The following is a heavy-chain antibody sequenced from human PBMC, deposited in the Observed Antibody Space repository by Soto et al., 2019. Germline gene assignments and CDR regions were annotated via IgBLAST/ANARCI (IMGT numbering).Heavy chain of an antibody. CDR3: AAGEASSRNLAPYYLDF. V-gene: IGHV4-59*01. J-gene: IGHJ4*02. Sequence: SETLSLTCTVSGGSMRNYFWTWIRQPPGKGLEWIGYIHYSGTTSFFPSYNPPLRSRVTISEDTSKNQFSLKLLSVTTADTAVYFCAAGEASSRNLAPYYLDFWGQGTLVPVSS. CDR2: IHYSGTT. D-gene: IGHD6-13*01. CDR1: GGSMRNYF.